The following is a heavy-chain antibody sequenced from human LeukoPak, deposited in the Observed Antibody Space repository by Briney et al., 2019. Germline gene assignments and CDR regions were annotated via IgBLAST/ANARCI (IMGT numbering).Heavy chain of an antibody. D-gene: IGHD5-18*01. V-gene: IGHV1-18*01. Sequence: ASVKVSCKASGYTFTSYGISWVRQAPGQGLEWMGWTSAYNGNTNYAQKLQGRVTMTTDTSTSTAYMELRSLRSDDTAVYYCARAHPVDTAMVLNWFDPWGQGTLVTVSS. CDR2: TSAYNGNT. J-gene: IGHJ5*02. CDR3: ARAHPVDTAMVLNWFDP. CDR1: GYTFTSYG.